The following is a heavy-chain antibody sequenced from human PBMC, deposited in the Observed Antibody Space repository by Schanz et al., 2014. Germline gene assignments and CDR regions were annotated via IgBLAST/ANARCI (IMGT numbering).Heavy chain of an antibody. J-gene: IGHJ4*02. CDR2: ISGTTTYT. CDR1: GFTFSSYS. D-gene: IGHD2-2*01. CDR3: AKDSTHIDIVLVPTAIDY. Sequence: EVQLVESGGGLVKPGGSLRLSCAASGFTFSSYSMNWVRQAPGKGLEWVSYISGTTTYTNYADSVKGRFTISRDNSKNTQYLHMNTLRSEDTAVYYCAKDSTHIDIVLVPTAIDYWGQGTLVTVSS. V-gene: IGHV3-21*05.